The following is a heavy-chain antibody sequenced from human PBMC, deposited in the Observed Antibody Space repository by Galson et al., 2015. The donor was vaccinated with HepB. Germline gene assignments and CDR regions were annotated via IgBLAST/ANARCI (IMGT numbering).Heavy chain of an antibody. CDR3: ARISGYGDYDAHFDY. Sequence: SLRLSCAASGFTFSIYSMTWVRQAPGKGLEWVSSISSSSSYIYYTDSVKGRFTISRDTAKNSLYLQMNSLRAEDTAVYYCARISGYGDYDAHFDYWGQGTLVTVSS. CDR1: GFTFSIYS. V-gene: IGHV3-21*01. CDR2: ISSSSSYI. D-gene: IGHD4-17*01. J-gene: IGHJ4*02.